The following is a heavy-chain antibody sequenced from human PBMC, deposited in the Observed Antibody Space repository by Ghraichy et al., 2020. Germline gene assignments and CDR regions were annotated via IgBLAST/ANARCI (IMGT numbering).Heavy chain of an antibody. CDR2: INPNSGGT. J-gene: IGHJ4*02. D-gene: IGHD1-26*01. CDR1: GYTFTGYY. V-gene: IGHV1-2*02. Sequence: ASVKVSCKASGYTFTGYYMHWVRQAPGQGLEWMAYINPNSGGTYYAQKFKGRVTLTRDTSISTAYLDLSRLSSDDTAVYYCARVAGSGTYPHDYWGQGTQVTVSS. CDR3: ARVAGSGTYPHDY.